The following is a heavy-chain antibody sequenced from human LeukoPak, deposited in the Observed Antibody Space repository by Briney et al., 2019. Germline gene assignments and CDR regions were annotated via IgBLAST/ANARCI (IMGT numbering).Heavy chain of an antibody. Sequence: SETLSVTCAVYGGSFSGYYWSWIRQPPGKGLEWVGEINHSGSTNYKPSLKSRVTISVDTSKNQFSLKLSSVTAADTAVYYCARSVDTAEAQIAFDYWGQGTLVTVSS. D-gene: IGHD5-18*01. CDR3: ARSVDTAEAQIAFDY. J-gene: IGHJ4*02. CDR1: GGSFSGYY. CDR2: INHSGST. V-gene: IGHV4-34*01.